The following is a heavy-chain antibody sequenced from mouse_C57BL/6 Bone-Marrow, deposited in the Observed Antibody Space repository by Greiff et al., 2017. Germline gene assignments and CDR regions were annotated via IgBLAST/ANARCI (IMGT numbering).Heavy chain of an antibody. CDR3: ARGNYDYEGYYAMDD. J-gene: IGHJ4*01. CDR2: IDPSDSYT. V-gene: IGHV1-50*01. D-gene: IGHD2-4*01. Sequence: QVQLQQSGAELVKPGASVKLSCKASGYTFTSYWMQWVKQRPGQGLEWIGEIDPSDSYTNYNQKFKGKATLTVDTSSSTAYMQLSSLTSEDSAVYYCARGNYDYEGYYAMDDWGQGTSVTVSS. CDR1: GYTFTSYW.